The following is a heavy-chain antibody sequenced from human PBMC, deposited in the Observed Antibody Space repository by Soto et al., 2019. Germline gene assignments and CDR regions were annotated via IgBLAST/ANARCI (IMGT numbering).Heavy chain of an antibody. CDR3: ARDLSKLLWFGELGYYYGMDV. Sequence: GGSLRLSCAASGFTFSSYAMHWVRQAPGKGLEWVAVISYDGSNKYYADSVKGRFTISRDNSKNTLYLQMNSLRAEDTAVYYCARDLSKLLWFGELGYYYGMDVWGQGTTVTVSS. CDR1: GFTFSSYA. V-gene: IGHV3-30-3*01. CDR2: ISYDGSNK. D-gene: IGHD3-10*01. J-gene: IGHJ6*02.